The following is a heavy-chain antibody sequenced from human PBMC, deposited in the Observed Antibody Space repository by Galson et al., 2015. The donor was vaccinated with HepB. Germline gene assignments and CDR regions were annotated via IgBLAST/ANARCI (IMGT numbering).Heavy chain of an antibody. J-gene: IGHJ4*02. CDR2: VSSDENNI. CDR3: ARDLFSGSYSEGY. Sequence: SLRLSCAASGFNVSAYAMHWVRQTPGKGLEWVAVVSSDENNIYYADSVRSRFTISRDDAKNSLYLQMNSLRAEDTALYYCARDLFSGSYSEGYWGQGTLVTVSS. CDR1: GFNVSAYA. V-gene: IGHV3-30*04. D-gene: IGHD3-10*01.